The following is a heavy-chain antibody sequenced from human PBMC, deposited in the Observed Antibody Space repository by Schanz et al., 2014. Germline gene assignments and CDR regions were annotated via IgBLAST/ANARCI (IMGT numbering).Heavy chain of an antibody. D-gene: IGHD1-1*01. CDR3: VRELSGGTFDY. J-gene: IGHJ4*02. CDR1: GYSFSAYY. V-gene: IGHV1-2*06. CDR2: FT. Sequence: QVQLVQSGAELKNPGASVKVSCKASGYSFSAYYIHWMRQAPGQGLEWLGRFTHISQKFQGRVTMHRDTSSTTAYMELNSLRSDDTAVYYCVRELSGGTFDYWGQGALVTVSS.